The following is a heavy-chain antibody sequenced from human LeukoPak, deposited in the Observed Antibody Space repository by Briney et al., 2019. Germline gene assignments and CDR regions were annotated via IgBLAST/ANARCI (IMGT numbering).Heavy chain of an antibody. CDR3: ASFQQWLVFY. CDR2: INHSGST. CDR1: GGSFSGYY. Sequence: SETLSLTCAVYGGSFSGYYWSWIRQPPGKGLEWIGEINHSGSTNYNPSLKSRVTISVDTSKNQFSLKLSSVTAADTAVYYCASFQQWLVFYWGQGTLVTVSS. D-gene: IGHD6-19*01. V-gene: IGHV4-34*01. J-gene: IGHJ4*02.